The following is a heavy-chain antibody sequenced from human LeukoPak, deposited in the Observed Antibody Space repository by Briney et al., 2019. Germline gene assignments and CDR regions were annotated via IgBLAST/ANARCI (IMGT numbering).Heavy chain of an antibody. J-gene: IGHJ4*02. Sequence: SETLSLTCTVSGGSISSGGYYWSWIRQHPGKGLERIGYIYYSGSTYYNPSLKSRVTISVDTSKNQFSLKLSSVTAADTAVYYCARETLIGARYFDYWGQGTLVTVSS. CDR1: GGSISSGGYY. CDR3: ARETLIGARYFDY. CDR2: IYYSGST. V-gene: IGHV4-31*03. D-gene: IGHD1-26*01.